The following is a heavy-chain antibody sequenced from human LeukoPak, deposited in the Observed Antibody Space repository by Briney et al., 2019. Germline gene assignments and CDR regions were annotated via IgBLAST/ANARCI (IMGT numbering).Heavy chain of an antibody. CDR3: ARDIGYCSSTSCFDAFDI. J-gene: IGHJ3*02. Sequence: ASVKVSCKASGGTFSSYAISWVRQAPGQGLEWMGGIIPIFGTANYAQKFQGRVTITTDESTSTAYMELSSLRSEDTAVYYCARDIGYCSSTSCFDAFDIWGQGTMVTVSS. V-gene: IGHV1-69*05. CDR2: IIPIFGTA. D-gene: IGHD2-2*03. CDR1: GGTFSSYA.